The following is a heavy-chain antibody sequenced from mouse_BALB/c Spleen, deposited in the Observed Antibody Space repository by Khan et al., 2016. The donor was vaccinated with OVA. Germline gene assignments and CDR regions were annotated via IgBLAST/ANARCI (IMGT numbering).Heavy chain of an antibody. D-gene: IGHD1-1*02. Sequence: VQLKESGPGLVKPSQSLSLTCTVTGYSITSDYAWNWIRQFPGNKLEWMGYISYSGSTNYNPAFKSRTTITRDTSKNQFFLQLNSVTTEDTATYYCARDGARYNYAMDYWGQGTSVTVST. J-gene: IGHJ4*01. V-gene: IGHV3-2*02. CDR1: GYSITSDYA. CDR3: ARDGARYNYAMDY. CDR2: ISYSGST.